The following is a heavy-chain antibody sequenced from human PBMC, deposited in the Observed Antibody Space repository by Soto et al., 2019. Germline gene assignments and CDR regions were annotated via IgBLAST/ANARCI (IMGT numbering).Heavy chain of an antibody. J-gene: IGHJ4*02. CDR3: ARVRTLERRYFDY. Sequence: SETLSLTCTVSGGSINNYYWSWIRQNPGKGLEWIGYIFYSGSTNYNPSLQSRVTISVEASKNQVSLKLRSVTAADTAVYYCARVRTLERRYFDYWGQGTLVTVSS. CDR2: IFYSGST. CDR1: GGSINNYY. D-gene: IGHD1-1*01. V-gene: IGHV4-59*01.